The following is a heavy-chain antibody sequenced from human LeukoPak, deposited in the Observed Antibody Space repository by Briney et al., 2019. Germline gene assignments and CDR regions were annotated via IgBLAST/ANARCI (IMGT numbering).Heavy chain of an antibody. CDR1: GFTFSSYG. D-gene: IGHD3-16*02. CDR3: ATHSVWGSYRQSPPDY. Sequence: PGGSLRLSCAASGFTFSSYGMHWVRQAPGKGLEWVAVISYDGSNKYYADSVKGRFTISRDNSKNTLYLQMNSLRAEDTAVYYCATHSVWGSYRQSPPDYWGQGTLVTVSS. J-gene: IGHJ4*02. V-gene: IGHV3-30*03. CDR2: ISYDGSNK.